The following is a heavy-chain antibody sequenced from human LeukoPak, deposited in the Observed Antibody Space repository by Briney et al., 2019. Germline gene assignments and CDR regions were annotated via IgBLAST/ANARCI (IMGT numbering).Heavy chain of an antibody. CDR3: ARDQGSSSWYV. Sequence: GGSLRLSCAASGFTFSSYAMHWVRQARGGGLEWVAVISYDGSNKYYADSVKGRFTISRENSKNTLYLQMNSLRAEDTAVYYCARDQGSSSWYVWGQGTLVTVSS. V-gene: IGHV3-30*04. J-gene: IGHJ4*02. CDR2: ISYDGSNK. D-gene: IGHD6-13*01. CDR1: GFTFSSYA.